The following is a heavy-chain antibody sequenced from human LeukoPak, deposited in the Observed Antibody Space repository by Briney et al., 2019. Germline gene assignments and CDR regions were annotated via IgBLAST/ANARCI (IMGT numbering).Heavy chain of an antibody. D-gene: IGHD3-9*01. CDR1: GYTFTSYY. J-gene: IGHJ6*02. V-gene: IGHV1-2*04. CDR3: ARDRPYTYDILTGYYEYYYGMDV. CDR2: INPNSGGT. Sequence: ASVKVSCKASGYTFTSYYMHWVRQAPGQGLEWMGWINPNSGGTNYAQKFQGWVTMTRDTSISTAYMELSRLRSDDTAVYYCARDRPYTYDILTGYYEYYYGMDVWGQGTTVTVSS.